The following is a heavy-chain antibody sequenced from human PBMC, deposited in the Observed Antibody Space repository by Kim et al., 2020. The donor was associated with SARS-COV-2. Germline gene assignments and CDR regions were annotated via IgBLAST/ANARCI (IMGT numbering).Heavy chain of an antibody. Sequence: GGSLRLSCAASGFTFSSYDMHWVRQATGKGLEWVSAIGTAGDTYYPGSVEGRLTISRENAKNSLYLQMNSLRAGDTAVYYCARAVADDWTSGSFDVWGQG. CDR2: IGTAGDT. V-gene: IGHV3-13*01. D-gene: IGHD6-19*01. CDR1: GFTFSSYD. CDR3: ARAVADDWTSGSFDV. J-gene: IGHJ3*01.